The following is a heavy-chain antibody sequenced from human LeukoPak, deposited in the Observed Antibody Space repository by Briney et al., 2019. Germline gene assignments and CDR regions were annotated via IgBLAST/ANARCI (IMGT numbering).Heavy chain of an antibody. CDR2: INPNSGGT. Sequence: ASVKVSCKASGYTFTGYYMHWVRQAPGQGLEXXGWINPNSGGTNYAQKFQGWVTMTRDTSISTAYMELSRLRSDDTAVYYCARGPARDYFDYWGQGTLVTVSS. CDR3: ARGPARDYFDY. CDR1: GYTFTGYY. D-gene: IGHD5-24*01. V-gene: IGHV1-2*04. J-gene: IGHJ4*02.